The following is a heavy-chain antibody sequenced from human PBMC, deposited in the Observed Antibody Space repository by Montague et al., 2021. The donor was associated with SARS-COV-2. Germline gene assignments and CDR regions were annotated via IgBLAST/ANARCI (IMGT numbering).Heavy chain of an antibody. Sequence: TLSLTCTVSGGSISNGGYYCSWIRQHPGKGLEWIGYMYDSGSTYYNPSLTSRVTMSLDTSKNQFSLKLSSVTAADTAVYYCARGDGVVVAAPYIWGQGTMVIVSS. J-gene: IGHJ3*02. V-gene: IGHV4-31*03. CDR2: MYDSGST. CDR1: GGSISNGGYY. D-gene: IGHD2-15*01. CDR3: ARGDGVVVAAPYI.